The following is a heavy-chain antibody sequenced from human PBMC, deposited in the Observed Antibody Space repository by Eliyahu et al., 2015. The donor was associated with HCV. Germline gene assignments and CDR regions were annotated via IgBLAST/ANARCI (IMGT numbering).Heavy chain of an antibody. Sequence: QVQLQESGPGLVKPSETLSLTCTVSGGSISSYYWSWIRQPPGKGLEWIGYIYYSGSTNYNPSLKSRVTISVDTSKNQFSLKLSSVTAADTAVYYCARILGYSYGDGGLDYWGQGTLVTVSS. J-gene: IGHJ4*02. CDR2: IYYSGST. CDR3: ARILGYSYGDGGLDY. D-gene: IGHD5-18*01. CDR1: GGSISSYY. V-gene: IGHV4-59*01.